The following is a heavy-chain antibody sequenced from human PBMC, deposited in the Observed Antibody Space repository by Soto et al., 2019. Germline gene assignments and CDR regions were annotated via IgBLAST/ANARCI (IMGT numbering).Heavy chain of an antibody. CDR3: AKARVVITFGGVIVPMPDY. V-gene: IGHV3-23*01. CDR2: ISASGGST. D-gene: IGHD3-16*02. J-gene: IGHJ4*02. CDR1: GFTFSSYA. Sequence: EVQLLESGGGLVQPEGSLRLSCAASGFTFSSYAMNWVRQAPGKGLEWVSGISASGGSTFYADSVKGRFTISRDNSEKTLYLQMNILRAEDTAVYYCAKARVVITFGGVIVPMPDYWGQGTLVTVSS.